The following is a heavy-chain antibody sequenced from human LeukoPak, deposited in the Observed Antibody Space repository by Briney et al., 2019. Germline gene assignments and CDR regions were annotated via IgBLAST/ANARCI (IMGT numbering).Heavy chain of an antibody. V-gene: IGHV4-34*01. CDR1: GGSFSGYY. CDR2: INHSGNT. Sequence: SETLSLTCAVYGGSFSGYYWSWIRQPPGKGLEWIGEINHSGNTNYNPSLKSRVNISVDTSKNQFSLKLSSVTAADTAVYYCARVYFPYYDILTGYPFGDYFDYWGQGTLVTVSS. J-gene: IGHJ4*02. CDR3: ARVYFPYYDILTGYPFGDYFDY. D-gene: IGHD3-9*01.